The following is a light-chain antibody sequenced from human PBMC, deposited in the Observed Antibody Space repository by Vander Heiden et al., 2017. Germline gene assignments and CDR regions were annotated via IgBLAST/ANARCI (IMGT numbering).Light chain of an antibody. CDR2: AAS. CDR1: QSISSY. Sequence: DIQMTQSPSSLSASVGDRVTITCRASQSISSYLNWYQQKPGKAPKLLIYAASSMQSGVPSRFSGRGSRTDFTLTISSLQPEDFATYYCQQNYSTQTWTFGQGTKVEIK. V-gene: IGKV1-39*01. CDR3: QQNYSTQTWT. J-gene: IGKJ1*01.